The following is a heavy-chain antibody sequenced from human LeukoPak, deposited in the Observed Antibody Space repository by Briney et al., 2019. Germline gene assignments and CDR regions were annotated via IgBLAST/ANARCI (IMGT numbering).Heavy chain of an antibody. Sequence: NPSETLSLTCAVYGGSFSGYYWSWIRQPPGKGLEWIGRIYTSGSTNYNPSLKSRVTMSVDTSKNQFSLKLSSVTAADTAVYYCARLTYYDILTGYLMTYYFDYWGQGTLVTVSS. J-gene: IGHJ4*02. CDR3: ARLTYYDILTGYLMTYYFDY. CDR2: IYTSGST. D-gene: IGHD3-9*01. V-gene: IGHV4-59*10. CDR1: GGSFSGYY.